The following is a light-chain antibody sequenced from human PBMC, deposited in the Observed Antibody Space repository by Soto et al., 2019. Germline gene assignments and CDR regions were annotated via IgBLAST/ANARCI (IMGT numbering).Light chain of an antibody. Sequence: EILVTPAPATLSLSPGERATLSCRASQSVSSYLAWYQQKPGQAPRLLIYDASNRATGIPARFSGSGSGTDFTLTISSLEPEDFAVYYCQQRSNWPPLTFGGGTKVDIK. CDR2: DAS. J-gene: IGKJ4*01. CDR1: QSVSSY. CDR3: QQRSNWPPLT. V-gene: IGKV3-11*01.